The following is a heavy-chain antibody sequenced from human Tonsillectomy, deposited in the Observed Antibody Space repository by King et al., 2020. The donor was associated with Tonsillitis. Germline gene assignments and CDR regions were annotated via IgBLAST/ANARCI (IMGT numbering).Heavy chain of an antibody. CDR1: GFTFNFYS. CDR2: ISSDGSDK. Sequence: VQLVESGGGVVQPGGSLRLSCAASGFTFNFYSMYWVRQAPGKGLERVAGISSDGSDKDYADSVKGRFTITRDNSKNTPYLQMNSLRPEDTAVYYCARPIYCTNAVCSDYWGQGTLVTVSS. CDR3: ARPIYCTNAVCSDY. D-gene: IGHD2-8*01. V-gene: IGHV3-30*03. J-gene: IGHJ4*02.